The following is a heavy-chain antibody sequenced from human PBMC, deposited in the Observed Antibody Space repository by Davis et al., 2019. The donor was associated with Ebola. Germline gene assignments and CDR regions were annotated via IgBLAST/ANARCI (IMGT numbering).Heavy chain of an antibody. V-gene: IGHV1-69*05. CDR1: GGTFSSYA. CDR3: ARGSYYYGMDV. Sequence: SVKVSCKASGGTFSSYAISWVRQAPGQGLEWMGGIIPIFGTANYAQKLQGRVTMTTDTSTSTAYMELRSLRSDDTAVYYCARGSYYYGMDVWGQGTTVTVSS. J-gene: IGHJ6*02. CDR2: IIPIFGTA.